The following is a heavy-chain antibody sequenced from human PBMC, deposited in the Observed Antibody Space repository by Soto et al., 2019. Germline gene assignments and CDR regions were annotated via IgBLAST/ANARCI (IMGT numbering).Heavy chain of an antibody. Sequence: GGSLRLSCVVSGLTFSRAGLSWVRQAPGKGLEWVAVISYDGSNKYYADSVKGRFTISRDNSKNTLYLQMNSLRAEDTAVYYCAKDRYSSGTRYFGYWGQGTLVTVSS. CDR3: AKDRYSSGTRYFGY. J-gene: IGHJ4*02. D-gene: IGHD6-19*01. CDR2: ISYDGSNK. V-gene: IGHV3-30*18. CDR1: GLTFSRAG.